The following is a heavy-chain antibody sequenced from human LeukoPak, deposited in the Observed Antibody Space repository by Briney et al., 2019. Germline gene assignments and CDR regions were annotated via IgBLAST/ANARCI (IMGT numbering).Heavy chain of an antibody. V-gene: IGHV3-23*01. CDR3: AKGRVLRYFSPDY. D-gene: IGHD3-9*01. CDR1: GFTFSSYA. CDR2: ISGSGGST. J-gene: IGHJ4*02. Sequence: PGGSLRLSCAASGFTFSSYAMSWVRQAPGKGLEWASAISGSGGSTYYADSVKGRFTISRDNSKNTLYVQMNSLRAEDTAVYYCAKGRVLRYFSPDYWGQGTLVTVSS.